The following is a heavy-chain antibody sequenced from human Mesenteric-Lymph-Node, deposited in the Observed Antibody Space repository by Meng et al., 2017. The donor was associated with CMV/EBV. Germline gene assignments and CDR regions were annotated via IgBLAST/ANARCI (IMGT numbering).Heavy chain of an antibody. D-gene: IGHD1-1*01. CDR1: GYSISSGYY. CDR3: ARDLLPYGTDS. V-gene: IGHV4-38-2*02. Sequence: GSLRLSCTVSGYSISSGYYWGWIRQPPGKGLEWIGNFHHGGTIYYNPSLKSRVTISVDTSKNHFSLNLSSVTASDTALYFCARDLLPYGTDSWGQGTLVTVSS. J-gene: IGHJ5*01. CDR2: FHHGGTI.